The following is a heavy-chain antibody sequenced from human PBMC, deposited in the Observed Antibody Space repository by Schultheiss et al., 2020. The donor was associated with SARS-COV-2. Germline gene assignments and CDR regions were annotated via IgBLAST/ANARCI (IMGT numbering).Heavy chain of an antibody. D-gene: IGHD5-18*01. J-gene: IGHJ4*02. Sequence: GGSLRLSCSASGFTFSSYAMHWVRQAPGKGLEYVSAISSNGGSTYYADSVKGRFTISRDNSKNTQYLQMNSLRAEDTAVYYCARDVDTASDYWGQGTLVTVSS. CDR2: ISSNGGST. CDR1: GFTFSSYA. V-gene: IGHV3-64*04. CDR3: ARDVDTASDY.